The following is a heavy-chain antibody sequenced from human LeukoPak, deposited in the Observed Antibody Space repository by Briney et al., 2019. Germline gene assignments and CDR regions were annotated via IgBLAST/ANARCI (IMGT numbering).Heavy chain of an antibody. CDR3: ARGMGLDYYYYMDV. J-gene: IGHJ6*03. CDR2: IYSSGST. V-gene: IGHV3-53*01. Sequence: GGSLRLSCAASGFTVSSNYMSWVRQAPGKGLEWVSVIYSSGSTYYADSVKGRFTISRDNSKNTLYLQMNSLRAEDTAVYYCARGMGLDYYYYMDVWGKGTTVTVSS. CDR1: GFTVSSNY.